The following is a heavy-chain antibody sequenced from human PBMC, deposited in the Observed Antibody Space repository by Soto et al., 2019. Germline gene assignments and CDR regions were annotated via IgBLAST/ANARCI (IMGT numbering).Heavy chain of an antibody. CDR2: ISSSGSTI. D-gene: IGHD3-9*01. CDR3: ARVHYDVLIVYPSTFDY. CDR1: GFTFSDYY. J-gene: IGHJ4*02. V-gene: IGHV3-11*01. Sequence: QVQLVESGGGLVKPGGSLRLSCAASGFTFSDYYMTWIRQAPGKGLEWVSYISSSGSTIYYADSVKGRFTISRDNAKNSLYLQMNSLRVEDTAVYYCARVHYDVLIVYPSTFDYWGQGTLVTVSS.